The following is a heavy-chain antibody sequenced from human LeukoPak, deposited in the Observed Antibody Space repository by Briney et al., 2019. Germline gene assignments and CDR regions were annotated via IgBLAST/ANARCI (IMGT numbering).Heavy chain of an antibody. D-gene: IGHD6-13*01. Sequence: PGRSLRLSCAASGFTFRNYALHWLRQTPGKGLEWVAVISYDGIDKYYADSVKGRFTISRDNAKNSLYLQMNSLRAEDTAVYYCARHNSGSYSSSWYDAFDIWGQGTMVTVSS. CDR3: ARHNSGSYSSSWYDAFDI. CDR1: GFTFRNYA. CDR2: ISYDGIDK. J-gene: IGHJ3*02. V-gene: IGHV3-30-3*01.